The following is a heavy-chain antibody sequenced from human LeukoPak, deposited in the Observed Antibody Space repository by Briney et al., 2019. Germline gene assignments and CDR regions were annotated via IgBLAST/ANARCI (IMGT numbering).Heavy chain of an antibody. J-gene: IGHJ4*02. V-gene: IGHV3-48*03. CDR1: GFTFSSYE. D-gene: IGHD6-19*01. CDR3: ARGRYSSGWGFDY. CDR2: ISSSGSTI. Sequence: GRSLRLSCAASGFTFSSYEMNWVRQAPGKGLEWVSYISSSGSTIYYADSVKGRFTISRHNAKNSLYLQMNGLRAEDTAVYYCARGRYSSGWGFDYWGQGTLVTVSS.